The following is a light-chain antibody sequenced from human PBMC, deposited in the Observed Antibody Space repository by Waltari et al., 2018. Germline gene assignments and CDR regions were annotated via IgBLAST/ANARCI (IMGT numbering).Light chain of an antibody. V-gene: IGLV2-14*03. CDR2: DVS. Sequence: GPSITISCTGTSSDVGGYNYVSWHQQHPGKAPKLMIYDVSNRPSGVSNPFSGSKSGNTASLTISGLQAEDEAHYYCSSYISSDTLELFGGGTSLTV. CDR1: SSDVGGYNY. J-gene: IGLJ2*01. CDR3: SSYISSDTLEL.